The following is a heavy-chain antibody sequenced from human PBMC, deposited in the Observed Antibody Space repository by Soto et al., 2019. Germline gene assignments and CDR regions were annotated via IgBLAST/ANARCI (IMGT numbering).Heavy chain of an antibody. Sequence: EVQLVESGGGLVQPGGSLRLSCAASGFTFSSYSMNWVRQAPGKGLEWVSYISSSSSTIYYADSVKGRFTISRDNAKNSLYLQMNSLRAEDTAVYYCARGEPDETSGTKDDADFDIWGQGTMVTVSS. CDR3: ARGEPDETSGTKDDADFDI. CDR2: ISSSSSTI. D-gene: IGHD1-1*01. J-gene: IGHJ3*02. V-gene: IGHV3-48*01. CDR1: GFTFSSYS.